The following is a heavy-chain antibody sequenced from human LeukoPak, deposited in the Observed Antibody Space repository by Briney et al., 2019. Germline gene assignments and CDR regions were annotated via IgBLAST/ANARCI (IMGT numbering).Heavy chain of an antibody. D-gene: IGHD6-19*01. V-gene: IGHV5-51*01. J-gene: IGHJ4*02. CDR1: GYSFTSYW. Sequence: GASLKISCKGSGYSFTSYWIGWVRPLPGKGLEWMGIIYPGDSDTRYSPSFQSQVTISADKSISTAYLQWSSLKASDTAMYYCARRSQWLVLDYWGQGTLVTVSS. CDR3: ARRSQWLVLDY. CDR2: IYPGDSDT.